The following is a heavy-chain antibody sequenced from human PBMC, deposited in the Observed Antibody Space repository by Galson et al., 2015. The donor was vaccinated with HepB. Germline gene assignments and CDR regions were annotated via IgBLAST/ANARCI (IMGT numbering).Heavy chain of an antibody. J-gene: IGHJ4*02. CDR1: GGTFSSYT. D-gene: IGHD5-12*01. V-gene: IGHV1-69*04. CDR2: IIPILGIA. CDR3: ARDKYPVATMFDY. Sequence: SVKVSCKASGGTFSSYTISWVRQAHGQGLEWMGRIIPILGIANYAQKFQGRVTITADKSTSTAYMELSSLRSEDTAVYYCARDKYPVATMFDYWGQGTLVTVSS.